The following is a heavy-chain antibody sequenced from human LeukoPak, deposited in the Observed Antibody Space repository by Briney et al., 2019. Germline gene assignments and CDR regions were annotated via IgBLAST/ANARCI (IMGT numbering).Heavy chain of an antibody. CDR3: ARVSSVPARPEFYFDF. J-gene: IGHJ4*02. CDR2: IAWDDDK. CDR1: RFSLTTSGMC. Sequence: SGPALLKPTQTLTLTCTFSRFSLTTSGMCVSWIRQPPGKALEWLARIAWDDDKYYSTSLKTRLTISKDTSKNQVVLTMTNMDPVDSATYYCARVSSVPARPEFYFDFWGQGTLVTVSS. D-gene: IGHD6-6*01. V-gene: IGHV2-70*11.